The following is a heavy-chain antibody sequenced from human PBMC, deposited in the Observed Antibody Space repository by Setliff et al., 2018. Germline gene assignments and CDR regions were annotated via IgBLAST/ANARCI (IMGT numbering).Heavy chain of an antibody. CDR2: IYHSGST. J-gene: IGHJ6*03. CDR1: GGSIRSSNW. D-gene: IGHD2-21*01. CDR3: ARVRRVVIAYYYYMDV. V-gene: IGHV4-4*02. Sequence: SSETLSLTCAVSGGSIRSSNWWSWVRQPPGKGLEWIGEIYHSGSTNYNPSLKSRVTISIDTSKNQFSLKLSSVTAADTAVYYCARVRRVVIAYYYYMDVWGKGTTVTVSS.